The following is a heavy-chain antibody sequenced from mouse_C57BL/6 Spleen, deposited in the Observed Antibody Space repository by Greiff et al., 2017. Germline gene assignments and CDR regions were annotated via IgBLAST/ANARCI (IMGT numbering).Heavy chain of an antibody. Sequence: DVKLVESGPELVKPGASVKISCKASGYSFTGYYMHWVKQSHGNILDWIGYIYPYNGVSSYNQKFKGKATLTVDKSSSTAYMELRSLTSEDSAVYYCARGDYGSSFYWYFDVWGTGTTVTVSS. J-gene: IGHJ1*03. D-gene: IGHD1-1*01. CDR2: IYPYNGVS. CDR1: GYSFTGYY. CDR3: ARGDYGSSFYWYFDV. V-gene: IGHV1-31*01.